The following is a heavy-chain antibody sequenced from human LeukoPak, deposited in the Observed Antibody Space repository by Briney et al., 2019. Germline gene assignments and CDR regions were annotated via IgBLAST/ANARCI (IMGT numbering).Heavy chain of an antibody. CDR1: GFTFSSYW. V-gene: IGHV3-7*04. D-gene: IGHD3-10*01. Sequence: GGSLRLPCAASGFTFSSYWMSWVRQAPGKGLEWVANIKQDGSEKYYVDSVKGRFTISRDNAKNSLYLQMNSLGAEDTAVYYCAREYGSGSYYAGWDDYWGQGTLVTVSS. CDR3: AREYGSGSYYAGWDDY. J-gene: IGHJ4*02. CDR2: IKQDGSEK.